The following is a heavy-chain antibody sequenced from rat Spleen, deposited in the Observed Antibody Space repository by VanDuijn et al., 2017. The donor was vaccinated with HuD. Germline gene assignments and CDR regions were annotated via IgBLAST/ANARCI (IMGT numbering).Heavy chain of an antibody. J-gene: IGHJ2*01. V-gene: IGHV3-3*01. CDR1: GYSITSSYR. D-gene: IGHD1-11*01. Sequence: EVQLQESGPGLVKPSQSLSLTCSVTGYSITSSYRWNWIRKFPGNKLEWMGYINSAGSTNYNPSPKSQISIIRDTSKNQFFLQVNSVTTEETATYYCTRVSLNYEGYRPDYWGQGVMVTVSS. CDR2: INSAGST. CDR3: TRVSLNYEGYRPDY.